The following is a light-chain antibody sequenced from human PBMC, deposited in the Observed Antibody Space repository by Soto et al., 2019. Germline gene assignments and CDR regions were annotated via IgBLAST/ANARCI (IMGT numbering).Light chain of an antibody. CDR1: SKDVGGYNY. V-gene: IGLV2-14*01. CDR3: SSYTSSSTLVV. Sequence: QSVLTQPAPPSGPPGQSITISCTGTSKDVGGYNYVSWYQQHPGKALKLMIYEVSNRPSGVSNRFSGSKSGNTASLTISGLQAEDEADYYCSSYTSSSTLVVFGTGTKVTVL. CDR2: EVS. J-gene: IGLJ1*01.